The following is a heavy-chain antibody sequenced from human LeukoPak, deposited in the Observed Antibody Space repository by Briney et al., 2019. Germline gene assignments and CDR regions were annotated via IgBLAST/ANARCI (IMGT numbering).Heavy chain of an antibody. D-gene: IGHD3-22*01. CDR1: GGSISSGGYY. J-gene: IGHJ3*02. CDR2: IYYSGST. V-gene: IGHV4-31*03. CDR3: ARGDSSGYYYAFDI. Sequence: SQTLSLTCTVSGGSISSGGYYWSWIRQHPGKGLEWIGYIYYSGSTYYNPSLKSRVTISVDTSKNQFSLKLSSVTAADTAVYYCARGDSSGYYYAFDIWGQGTMVTVSS.